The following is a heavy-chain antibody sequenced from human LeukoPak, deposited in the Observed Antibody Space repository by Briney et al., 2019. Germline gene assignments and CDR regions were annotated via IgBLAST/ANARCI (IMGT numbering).Heavy chain of an antibody. Sequence: GGSLRLSCAASGFTVSGNYMSWVRQAPGKGLEWVSAIRGSGGSTYYADSVKGRFTISRDNSKNTLYLQMNSLRAEDTAVYYCAKDNAGTYYYGSGSYYNDYYGMDVWGQGTTVTVSS. V-gene: IGHV3-23*01. CDR1: GFTVSGNY. CDR3: AKDNAGTYYYGSGSYYNDYYGMDV. CDR2: IRGSGGST. D-gene: IGHD3-10*01. J-gene: IGHJ6*02.